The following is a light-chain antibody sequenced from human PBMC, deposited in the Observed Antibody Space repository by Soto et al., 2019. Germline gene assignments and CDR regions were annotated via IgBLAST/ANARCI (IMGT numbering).Light chain of an antibody. CDR1: SSDVGGYNY. CDR3: SSYAGSNNLV. J-gene: IGLJ3*02. CDR2: EVS. Sequence: QSALTQPPSASGSPGQSVTISCTGTSSDVGGYNYVSWYQQHPGKAPKIMIYEVSKRPSGVPDRFSGSKSGNTASLTVSGLQAEDEADYYFSSYAGSNNLVFGGGTKLTVL. V-gene: IGLV2-8*01.